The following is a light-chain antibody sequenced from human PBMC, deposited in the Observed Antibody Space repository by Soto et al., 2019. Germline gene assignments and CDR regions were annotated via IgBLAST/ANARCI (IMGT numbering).Light chain of an antibody. V-gene: IGLV1-44*01. CDR2: SNN. CDR3: AARDDSLNGVV. Sequence: QSVLTQPPSASGTPGQRVTISCSGSSSNIGSYTVNWYQQLPGTAPKLLIYSNNQRPSGVPDRFSGSKSGTSVSLAISGLQSEDEADYYCAARDDSLNGVVFGGGTKLTVL. J-gene: IGLJ2*01. CDR1: SSNIGSYT.